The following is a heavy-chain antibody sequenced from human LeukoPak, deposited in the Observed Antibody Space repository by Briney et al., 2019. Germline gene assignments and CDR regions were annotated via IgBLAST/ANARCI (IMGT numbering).Heavy chain of an antibody. V-gene: IGHV3-30*18. J-gene: IGHJ4*02. CDR1: GFTFSSYG. CDR2: ISYDGSNK. D-gene: IGHD3-9*01. CDR3: AKGDILTGPLGDY. Sequence: GGSLRLSCAASGFTFSSYGMHWVRQAPGKGLEWVAVISYDGSNKYYADSVKGRFTISRDNSKNTPYPQMNSLRAEDTAVYYCAKGDILTGPLGDYWGQGTLVTVSS.